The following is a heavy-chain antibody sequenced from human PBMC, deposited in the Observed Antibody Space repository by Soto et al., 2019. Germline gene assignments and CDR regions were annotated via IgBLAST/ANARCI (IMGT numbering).Heavy chain of an antibody. CDR1: GFTFSSYA. V-gene: IGHV3-23*01. Sequence: GGSLRLSCAASGFTFSSYAMSWVRQAPGKGLEWVSAISGSGGSTYYADSVKGRFTISRDNSKNTLYLQMNSLRAEDTAVYYCATDHEYYDFWSGQRGYFDYWGQGTLVTVSS. J-gene: IGHJ4*02. CDR2: ISGSGGST. D-gene: IGHD3-3*01. CDR3: ATDHEYYDFWSGQRGYFDY.